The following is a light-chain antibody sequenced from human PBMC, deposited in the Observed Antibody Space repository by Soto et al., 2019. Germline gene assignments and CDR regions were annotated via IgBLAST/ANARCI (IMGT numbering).Light chain of an antibody. J-gene: IGKJ1*01. V-gene: IGKV1-5*03. Sequence: DIKMTQSPSTLTASVGDRVTITCRASQSISSWLAWYQQKPGKAPKLLIYKPSSLESGVPSRFSGSGSGTEFTLTISSLQPDDFATYYCQQDNRLWTFGQGTKVEIK. CDR1: QSISSW. CDR3: QQDNRLWT. CDR2: KPS.